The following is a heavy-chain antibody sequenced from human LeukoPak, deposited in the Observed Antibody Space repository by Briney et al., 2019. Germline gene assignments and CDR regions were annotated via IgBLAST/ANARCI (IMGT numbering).Heavy chain of an antibody. Sequence: PSETLSLTCTVSGYSISSGYYWGWIRQPPGKGLEWIGSIYHSGSTYYNPSLKSRVTISVDTSKNQFSLKLSSVTAADTAVYYCARRRWLQFPFDYWGQGTLVTVSS. CDR3: ARRRWLQFPFDY. CDR1: GYSISSGYY. CDR2: IYHSGST. V-gene: IGHV4-38-2*02. D-gene: IGHD5-24*01. J-gene: IGHJ4*02.